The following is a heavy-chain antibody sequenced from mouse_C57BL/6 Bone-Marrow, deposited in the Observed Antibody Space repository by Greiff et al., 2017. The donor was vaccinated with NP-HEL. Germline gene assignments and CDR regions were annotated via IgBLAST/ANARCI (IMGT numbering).Heavy chain of an antibody. V-gene: IGHV1-82*01. Sequence: QVQLKQSGPELVKPGASVKISCKASGYAFSSSWMNWVKQRPGKGLEWIGRIYPGDGDTNYNGKFKGKATLTADKSSSTAYMQLSSLTSEDSAVYFCARRDYYGNYDFDVWGTGTTVTVSS. CDR1: GYAFSSSW. J-gene: IGHJ1*03. D-gene: IGHD2-1*01. CDR2: IYPGDGDT. CDR3: ARRDYYGNYDFDV.